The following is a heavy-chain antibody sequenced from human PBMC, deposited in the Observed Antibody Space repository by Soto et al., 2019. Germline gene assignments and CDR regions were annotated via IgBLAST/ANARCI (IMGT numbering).Heavy chain of an antibody. Sequence: QINLIESGPTLVKPTQTLTLTCTFSGFSLSTSGAAVGWVRQPPGRALEWLALIYWDGDKRYNASLGNRLIITKDRSMNQVVLTLTSVDPADTTTYYCAHRATMTIFGLIIDNGIWFDPWGQGTRVIVSS. CDR1: GFSLSTSGAA. CDR2: IYWDGDK. J-gene: IGHJ5*02. CDR3: AHRATMTIFGLIIDNGIWFDP. D-gene: IGHD3-3*01. V-gene: IGHV2-5*02.